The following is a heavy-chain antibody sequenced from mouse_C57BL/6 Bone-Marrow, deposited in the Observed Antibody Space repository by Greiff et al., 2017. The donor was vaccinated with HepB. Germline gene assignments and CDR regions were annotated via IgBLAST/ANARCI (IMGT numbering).Heavy chain of an antibody. Sequence: EVKLQESGGGLVQPGGSRKLSCAASGFTFSSFGMHWVRQAPEKGLEWVAFISNGGNTIYYADTLKGRFTVSRDNPRNTLVLQMTSLRSEDTAIYYCGRGDYWGQGTTLTVSS. CDR1: GFTFSSFG. CDR3: GRGDY. CDR2: ISNGGNTI. J-gene: IGHJ2*01. V-gene: IGHV5-17*02.